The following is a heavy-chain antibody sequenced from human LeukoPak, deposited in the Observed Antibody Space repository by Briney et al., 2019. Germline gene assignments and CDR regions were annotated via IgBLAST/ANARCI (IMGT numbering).Heavy chain of an antibody. CDR2: VPYSGRT. Sequence: SETLSLTCTVSGASISSDSYYWGWIRQPPGKGLEWLGSVPYSGRTYYNPSLKNRVTISLDASKNQFSLELSSVTAADTAVYYGARDGGDTVNGGGDTNWFDPWGQGTLVTVSS. CDR3: ARDGGDTVNGGGDTNWFDP. V-gene: IGHV4-39*07. CDR1: GASISSDSYY. J-gene: IGHJ5*02. D-gene: IGHD4-11*01.